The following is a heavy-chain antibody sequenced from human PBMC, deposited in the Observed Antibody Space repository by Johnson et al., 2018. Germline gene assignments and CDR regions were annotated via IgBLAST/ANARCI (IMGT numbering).Heavy chain of an antibody. J-gene: IGHJ3*02. D-gene: IGHD5-18*01. V-gene: IGHV3-23*04. CDR3: AKTTAMVRTDTFDI. CDR2: ISGSGGNP. Sequence: VQLVQSGGGLVQPGGSLRLSCAASGFTFSSYAMSWVRQAPGKGLEWVSAISGSGGNPYYADSVTGRFTIPRDNSKNTLYLQMNSLLAEDAAVYLRAKTTAMVRTDTFDIWGQGTMVTVSS. CDR1: GFTFSSYA.